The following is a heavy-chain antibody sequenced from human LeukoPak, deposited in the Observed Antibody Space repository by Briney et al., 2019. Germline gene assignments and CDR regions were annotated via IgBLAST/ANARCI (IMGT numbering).Heavy chain of an antibody. Sequence: ASVKVSCKASGYTFTDYYMHWVRQAPGQGLEWMGIINPSGGSTSYAQKFQGRVTMTRDTSTSTVYMELSSLRSEDTAVYYCARDQFSYYYGSNWFDPWGQGTLVTVSS. CDR2: INPSGGST. V-gene: IGHV1-46*01. CDR1: GYTFTDYY. J-gene: IGHJ5*02. D-gene: IGHD3-10*01. CDR3: ARDQFSYYYGSNWFDP.